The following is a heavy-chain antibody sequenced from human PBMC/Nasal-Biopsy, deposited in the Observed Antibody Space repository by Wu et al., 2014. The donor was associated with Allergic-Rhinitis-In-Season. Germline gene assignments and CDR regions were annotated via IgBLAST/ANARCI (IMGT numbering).Heavy chain of an antibody. Sequence: SAISGTGGSTYYADSVKGRFTISRDNSKNTLYLQMNSLRAEDTAVYYCAKDYRGDRYWGQGALVTVSS. CDR2: ISGTGGST. J-gene: IGHJ4*02. D-gene: IGHD4-17*01. CDR3: AKDYRGDRY. V-gene: IGHV3-23*01.